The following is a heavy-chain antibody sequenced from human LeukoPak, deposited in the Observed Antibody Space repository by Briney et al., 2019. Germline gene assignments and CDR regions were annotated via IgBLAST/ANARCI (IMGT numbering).Heavy chain of an antibody. CDR3: ARRTGDGFDY. CDR2: ISYDGSNK. CDR1: GFTFSSYG. J-gene: IGHJ4*02. D-gene: IGHD7-27*01. V-gene: IGHV3-30*03. Sequence: GGSLRLSCAASGFTFSSYGMHWVRQASGKGLEWVAVISYDGSNKYYADSVKGRFTISRDNSKNTLYLQMGSLRAEDMAVYYCARRTGDGFDYWGQGTLVTVSS.